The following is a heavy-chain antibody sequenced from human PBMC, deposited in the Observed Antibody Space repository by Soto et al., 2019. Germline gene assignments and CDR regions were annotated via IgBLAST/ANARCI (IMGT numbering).Heavy chain of an antibody. Sequence: GESLKISCKGSGYSFSRYWIGWVRQMPGKGLEWMGIIYPGDSDTRYSPSFQGQVTISADKSISTAYLQWSSLKASDTAMYYCARQDNSVGYYFDYWGQGTLVTVSS. V-gene: IGHV5-51*01. CDR1: GYSFSRYW. CDR2: IYPGDSDT. J-gene: IGHJ4*02. D-gene: IGHD6-19*01. CDR3: ARQDNSVGYYFDY.